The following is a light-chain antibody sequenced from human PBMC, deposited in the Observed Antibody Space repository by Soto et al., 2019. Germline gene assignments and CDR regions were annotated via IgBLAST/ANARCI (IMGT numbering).Light chain of an antibody. Sequence: DIQMTQSPSTLSASAGDRVTITCRASQSISSWLAWYQQKPGKAPKLLIYKASGLESGVPSRFSGSGSGTEFTLTISSLQPDDFATYYCQQYNSYSRTFGQGTKVDIK. CDR3: QQYNSYSRT. CDR2: KAS. J-gene: IGKJ1*01. CDR1: QSISSW. V-gene: IGKV1-5*03.